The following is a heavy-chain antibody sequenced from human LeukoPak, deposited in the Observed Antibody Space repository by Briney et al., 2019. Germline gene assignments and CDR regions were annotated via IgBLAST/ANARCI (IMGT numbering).Heavy chain of an antibody. CDR2: XSYDGSNK. J-gene: IGHJ4*02. Sequence: SCAASGFPFSSYAMHWVRQAPGKGLGWVAVXSYDGSNKYYADSVKGRFTISRDNSKNTLYLQMNSLRAEDTAVYYCARSRPRKYCSGGSCYSNYFDYWGQGTLVTVSS. CDR3: ARSRPRKYCSGGSCYSNYFDY. CDR1: GFPFSSYA. D-gene: IGHD2-15*01. V-gene: IGHV3-30*04.